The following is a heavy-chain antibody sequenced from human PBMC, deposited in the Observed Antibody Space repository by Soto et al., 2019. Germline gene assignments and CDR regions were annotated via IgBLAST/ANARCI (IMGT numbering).Heavy chain of an antibody. CDR2: INPSGGST. J-gene: IGHJ4*02. V-gene: IGHV1-46*01. CDR3: VRDLAPITIFGVVISGPDY. CDR1: GYTFTSYY. D-gene: IGHD3-3*01. Sequence: ASVKVSCKASGYTFTSYYMHWVRQAPGQGLEWMGIINPSGGSTSYAQKFQGRVTMTRDTSTSTVYMELSSLRSEDTAVYYCVRDLAPITIFGVVISGPDYWGQGTLVTVSS.